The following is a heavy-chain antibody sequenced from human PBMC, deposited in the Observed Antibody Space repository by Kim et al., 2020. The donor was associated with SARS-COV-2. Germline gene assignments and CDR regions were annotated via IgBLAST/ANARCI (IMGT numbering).Heavy chain of an antibody. J-gene: IGHJ4*02. CDR2: ISWDGGST. Sequence: GGSLRLSCAASGFTFDDYTMHWVRQAPGKGLEWVSLISWDGGSTYYADSVKGRFTISRDNSKNSLYLQMNSLRTEDTALYYCAKGNPTGYVWGSYRYVGHFDYWGQGTLVTVSS. CDR3: AKGNPTGYVWGSYRYVGHFDY. V-gene: IGHV3-43*01. CDR1: GFTFDDYT. D-gene: IGHD3-16*02.